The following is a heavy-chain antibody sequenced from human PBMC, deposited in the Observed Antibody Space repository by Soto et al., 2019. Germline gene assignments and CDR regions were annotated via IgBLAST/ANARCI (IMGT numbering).Heavy chain of an antibody. V-gene: IGHV3-23*01. D-gene: IGHD3-16*02. J-gene: IGHJ4*02. CDR3: AKVYYDYVWGSYRPPLLYFDY. Sequence: EVQLLESGGGLVQPGGSLRLSCAASGFTFSSYAMSWVRQAPGKGLEWVSAISGSGGSTYYADSVKGRFTISRDNSKNTLYLQMNSLRAEDTAVYYCAKVYYDYVWGSYRPPLLYFDYWGQGTLVTVSS. CDR2: ISGSGGST. CDR1: GFTFSSYA.